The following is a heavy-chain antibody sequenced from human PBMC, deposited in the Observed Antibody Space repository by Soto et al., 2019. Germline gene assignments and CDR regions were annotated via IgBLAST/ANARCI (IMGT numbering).Heavy chain of an antibody. J-gene: IGHJ4*02. CDR1: GFSLSTSGVG. V-gene: IGHV2-5*02. CDR2: IYWDDDK. CDR3: AHRLSYGSGGSCYSGFDY. D-gene: IGHD2-15*01. Sequence: QITLKESGPTLVTPTQTLTLTCTFSGFSLSTSGVGVGWIRQPPGKALECLALIYWDDDKRYSPSLKSRLTITKDPSKNQVVLTKTNMDPVDTATYYCAHRLSYGSGGSCYSGFDYWGQGTLVTVSS.